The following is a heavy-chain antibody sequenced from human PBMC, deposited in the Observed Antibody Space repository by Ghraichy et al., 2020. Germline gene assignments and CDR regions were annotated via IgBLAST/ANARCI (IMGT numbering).Heavy chain of an antibody. J-gene: IGHJ3*02. CDR3: LKGAAGGGGI. V-gene: IGHV3-64D*06. D-gene: IGHD2-8*02. CDR2: ITSNGGTT. Sequence: GGSLRLSCSASGFTFSDYAMHWVRQAPGKELEYVSSITSNGGTTYYADSVKGRFTISRDNPKSALYLQMSSLRVEDTALYYCLKGAAGGGGIWGQGTMVT. CDR1: GFTFSDYA.